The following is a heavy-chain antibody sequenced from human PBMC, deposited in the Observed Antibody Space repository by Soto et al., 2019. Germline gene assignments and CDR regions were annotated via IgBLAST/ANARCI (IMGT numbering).Heavy chain of an antibody. J-gene: IGHJ3*02. CDR2: ISHDGSYK. D-gene: IGHD1-26*01. Sequence: QVQLVESGGGVVQPGRSLRLSCAASGFSFTTYVMHWVRQAPGKGLEWVAVISHDGSYKYYGDAVKGRFTISTDTSKKAVYLEMNSLRPEDTAVYYCAKGLLAIVGTTLPRDAFNIWGQGTMVTVSS. CDR1: GFSFTTYV. CDR3: AKGLLAIVGTTLPRDAFNI. V-gene: IGHV3-30*18.